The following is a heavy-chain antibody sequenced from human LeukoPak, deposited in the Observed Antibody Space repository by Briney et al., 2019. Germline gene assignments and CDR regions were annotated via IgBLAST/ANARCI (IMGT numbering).Heavy chain of an antibody. CDR1: GFTFSSYG. V-gene: IGHV3-30*18. J-gene: IGHJ4*02. D-gene: IGHD3-22*01. CDR3: AKAVVVSLDY. CDR2: TSYDGSNK. Sequence: GGSLRLSCAASGFTFSSYGMHWVRQAPGKGLEWVAVTSYDGSNKYYADSVKGRFTISRDNSKNTLYLQMNSLRAEDTAVYYCAKAVVVSLDYWGQGTLVTVSS.